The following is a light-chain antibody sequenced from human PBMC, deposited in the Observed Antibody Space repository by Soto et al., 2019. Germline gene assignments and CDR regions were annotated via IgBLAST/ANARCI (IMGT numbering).Light chain of an antibody. CDR3: QQRSNLWT. Sequence: EIVLTQSPATLSLSPGERATLSCRASQSVSSYLAWYQQKPGQAPRLLIYDASNRATGIPARFSGSGSGTYFTFNITSLEPEDFAVYYCQQRSNLWTFGQGTKVEIK. CDR1: QSVSSY. V-gene: IGKV3-11*01. CDR2: DAS. J-gene: IGKJ1*01.